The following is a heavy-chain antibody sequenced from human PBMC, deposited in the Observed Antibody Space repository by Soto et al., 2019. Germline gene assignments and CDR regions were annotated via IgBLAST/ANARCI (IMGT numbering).Heavy chain of an antibody. V-gene: IGHV5-51*01. J-gene: IGHJ4*02. CDR3: ARGRVRGYSGYDEENFDY. CDR1: GYSFTSYW. CDR2: IYPGDSDT. D-gene: IGHD5-12*01. Sequence: PGESLKISCKGSGYSFTSYWIGWVRQMPGKGLEWMGIIYPGDSDTRYSPSFQGQVTISADKSISTAYLQWSSLKASDTAMYYCARGRVRGYSGYDEENFDYWAQGTLVTVSS.